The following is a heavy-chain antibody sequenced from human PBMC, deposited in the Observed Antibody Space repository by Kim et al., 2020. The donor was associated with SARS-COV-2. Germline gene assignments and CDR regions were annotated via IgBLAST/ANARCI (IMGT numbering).Heavy chain of an antibody. CDR3: AKGSMVRGDGSDY. CDR2: ISGSGGST. Sequence: GGSLRLSCAASGFTFSSYAMSWVRQAPGKGLEWVSAISGSGGSTYYADSVKGRFTISRANSKNTLYLQMNSLRAEDTAVYYCAKGSMVRGDGSDYWGQGTLVTVSS. V-gene: IGHV3-23*01. CDR1: GFTFSSYA. D-gene: IGHD3-10*01. J-gene: IGHJ4*02.